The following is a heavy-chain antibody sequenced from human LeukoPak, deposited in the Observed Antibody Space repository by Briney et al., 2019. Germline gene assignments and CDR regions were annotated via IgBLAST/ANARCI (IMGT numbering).Heavy chain of an antibody. CDR1: GFTFSSYA. Sequence: GGSLRPSCSASGFTFSSYAMHWVRQAPGKGLEYVSAISSNGGSTYYADSVKGRFSISRDNSKNTLYLQMTSVRVEDTAVYYCGGYCSTTSCYKVDYWGQGTLVTVSS. CDR3: GGYCSTTSCYKVDY. CDR2: ISSNGGST. D-gene: IGHD2-2*02. J-gene: IGHJ4*02. V-gene: IGHV3-64D*09.